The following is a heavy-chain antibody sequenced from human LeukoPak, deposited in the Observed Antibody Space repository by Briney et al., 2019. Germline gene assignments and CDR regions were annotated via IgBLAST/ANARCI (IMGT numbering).Heavy chain of an antibody. Sequence: TLSLTCAVSGGSISSGGYSLSWIRQPPGKGLEWIGYIYHSGSTYYNPSLKSRVTISVDRSKNQFSLKLSSVTAADTAVYYCASLSMIVPGRVDWGQGTLVTVSS. J-gene: IGHJ4*02. CDR3: ASLSMIVPGRVD. V-gene: IGHV4-30-2*01. CDR2: IYHSGST. D-gene: IGHD3-22*01. CDR1: GGSISSGGYS.